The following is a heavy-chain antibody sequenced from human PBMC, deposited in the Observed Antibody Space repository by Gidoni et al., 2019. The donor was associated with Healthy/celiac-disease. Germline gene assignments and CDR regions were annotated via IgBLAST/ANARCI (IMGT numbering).Heavy chain of an antibody. J-gene: IGHJ6*02. CDR3: VGSGGMDV. CDR2: IYHSGST. D-gene: IGHD2-15*01. Sequence: HVQLQESGPGLVQPSETLSLTCTVSGYSISSGYYWGWIRQPPGKGLEWIGSIYHSGSTYYNPSLKSRVTISVDTSKNQFSLKLSSVTAADTAVYYCVGSGGMDVWGQGTTVTVSS. V-gene: IGHV4-38-2*02. CDR1: GYSISSGYY.